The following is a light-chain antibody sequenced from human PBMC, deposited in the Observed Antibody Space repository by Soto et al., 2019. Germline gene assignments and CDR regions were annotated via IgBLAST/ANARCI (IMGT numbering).Light chain of an antibody. Sequence: EIVLTQSPGPLSLSPGERATPSCRASQSVSSSYFAWYQQKPGQAPRLLIYGASSRATGLPDRFSGSGSGTDFTLHISSLEPEDFAEYYCQQYGSSPPITFGEGTRLEIK. V-gene: IGKV3-20*01. J-gene: IGKJ5*01. CDR2: GAS. CDR3: QQYGSSPPIT. CDR1: QSVSSSY.